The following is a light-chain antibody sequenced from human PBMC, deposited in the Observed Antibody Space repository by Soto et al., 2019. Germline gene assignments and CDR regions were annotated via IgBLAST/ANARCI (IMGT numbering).Light chain of an antibody. V-gene: IGKV3-20*01. CDR3: QQYDRIPGFT. Sequence: ESVFTQSPGTLSLSPGERATLSCRASQSFRRNYLAWYQQRPGQAPRLRIYGVSSRASGIPDRFSGSVSGTDFTLTISRLEPEYSAVYYCQQYDRIPGFTFGGGTKV. CDR1: QSFRRNY. CDR2: GVS. J-gene: IGKJ4*01.